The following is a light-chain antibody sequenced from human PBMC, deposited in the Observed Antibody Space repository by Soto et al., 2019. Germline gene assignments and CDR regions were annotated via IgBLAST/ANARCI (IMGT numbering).Light chain of an antibody. CDR3: QQYNSYSRN. Sequence: DIQMTQSPSTLSASVGDRVTITCRASQSISSWLAWYQQKPGKAPKLLIYKASSLESGVPSRFSGSGSGTEFTLTISSLQPDDFATDYCQQYNSYSRNFGGGTKVEIK. J-gene: IGKJ4*01. CDR2: KAS. CDR1: QSISSW. V-gene: IGKV1-5*03.